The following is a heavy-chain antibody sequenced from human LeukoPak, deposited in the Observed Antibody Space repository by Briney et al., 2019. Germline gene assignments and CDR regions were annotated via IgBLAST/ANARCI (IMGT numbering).Heavy chain of an antibody. D-gene: IGHD3-22*01. CDR1: GGSISSYY. Sequence: KTSETLSLTCTVSGGSISSYYWSWIRQPPGKGLEWIGEIYHSGSTNYNPSLKSRVTISVDKSKNQFSLKLSSVTAADTAVYYCARAGSSGSDAFDIWGQGTMVTVSS. V-gene: IGHV4-59*12. CDR3: ARAGSSGSDAFDI. J-gene: IGHJ3*02. CDR2: IYHSGST.